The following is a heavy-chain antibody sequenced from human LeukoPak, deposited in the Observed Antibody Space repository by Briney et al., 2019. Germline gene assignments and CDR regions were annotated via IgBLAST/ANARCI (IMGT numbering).Heavy chain of an antibody. J-gene: IGHJ4*02. CDR2: ISSSSSEI. D-gene: IGHD2-15*01. V-gene: IGHV3-21*01. CDR3: AEVMSGEVD. CDR1: GFTFSTYA. Sequence: GGSLRLSCAASGFTFSTYAMNWVRQIPGKGLEWVSYISSSSSEIYYADSVKGRFTISRDNAKNSLYLQMNSLRAEDTAVYYCAEVMSGEVDWGQGTLVTVSS.